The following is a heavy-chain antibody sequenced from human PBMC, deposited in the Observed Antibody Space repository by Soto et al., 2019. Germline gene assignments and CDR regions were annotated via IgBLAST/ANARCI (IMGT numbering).Heavy chain of an antibody. Sequence: LSCAASGFTVSSNYMSWVRQAPGKGLEWVSVIYSGGSTYYADSVKGRFTISRDNSKNTLYLQMNSLRAEDTAVYYCARDSVKVLYSNYGDYYYGMDVWGQGTTVTVSS. CDR1: GFTVSSNY. CDR3: ARDSVKVLYSNYGDYYYGMDV. V-gene: IGHV3-53*01. CDR2: IYSGGST. D-gene: IGHD4-4*01. J-gene: IGHJ6*02.